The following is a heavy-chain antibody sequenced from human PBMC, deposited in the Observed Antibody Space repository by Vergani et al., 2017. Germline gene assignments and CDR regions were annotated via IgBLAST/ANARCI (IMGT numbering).Heavy chain of an antibody. CDR3: VRARRTCTYDHCPRYYFDL. CDR1: GFTFTSDD. J-gene: IGHJ4*02. D-gene: IGHD2-8*01. CDR2: MNPISGNT. V-gene: IGHV1-8*03. Sequence: QVQLVQSGAEVKKPGASVKVSCKASGFTFTSDDINWVRQATGQGLEWMVWMNPISGNTGYAQKLQGRLTITRDTSVNTAYMDLSSLTSEDMPVYYCVRARRTCTYDHCPRYYFDLWGQGTLVTVSS.